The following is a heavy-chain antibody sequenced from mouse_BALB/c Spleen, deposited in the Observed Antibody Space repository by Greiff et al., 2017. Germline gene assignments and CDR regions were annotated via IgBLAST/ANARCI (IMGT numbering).Heavy chain of an antibody. CDR1: GFTFSSFG. CDR2: ISSGSSTI. J-gene: IGHJ4*01. CDR3: ARDYGSSYKSYAMDY. V-gene: IGHV5-17*02. D-gene: IGHD1-1*01. Sequence: EVQVVESGGGLVQPGGSRKLSCAASGFTFSSFGMHWVRQAPEKGLEWVAYISSGSSTIYYADTVKGRFTISRDNPKNTLFLQMTSLRSEDTAMYYCARDYGSSYKSYAMDYWGQGTSVTVSS.